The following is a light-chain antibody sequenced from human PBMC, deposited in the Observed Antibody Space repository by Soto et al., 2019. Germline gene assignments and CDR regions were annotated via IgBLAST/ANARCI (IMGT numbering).Light chain of an antibody. CDR3: QQYNSFWT. CDR1: QRISSW. V-gene: IGKV1-5*01. CDR2: DAS. J-gene: IGKJ1*01. Sequence: DIQMTQSPSTLSASVGDRVTITCRASQRISSWMAWYQQKPGKAPRLLIYDASYLERGVPSRFSGSGSGTEFPLTISDLQPDDLATYYCQQYNSFWTFGQGTKVEI.